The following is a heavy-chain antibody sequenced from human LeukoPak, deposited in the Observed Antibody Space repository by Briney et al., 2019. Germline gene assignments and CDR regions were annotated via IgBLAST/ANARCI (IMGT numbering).Heavy chain of an antibody. CDR3: ARVSNGWSLY. Sequence: GGSLRLSCAASGFSFSTYWMHWVRQAPGKGLVWVSRLSPDGSSSVYADSVKGRFTVSRDNAKNTVHPQMNSLRDDDTAVYYCARVSNGWSLYWGQGTLVTVSS. CDR1: GFSFSTYW. D-gene: IGHD6-19*01. V-gene: IGHV3-74*01. J-gene: IGHJ4*02. CDR2: LSPDGSSS.